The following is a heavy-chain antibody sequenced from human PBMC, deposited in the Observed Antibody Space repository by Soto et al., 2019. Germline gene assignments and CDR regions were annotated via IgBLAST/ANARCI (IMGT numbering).Heavy chain of an antibody. CDR3: ARGRYGDY. CDR2: IIAHNGNT. CDR1: GYTFTSYG. D-gene: IGHD1-1*01. J-gene: IGHJ4*02. Sequence: QVNLVQSGAEVKKPGASVKVSCKASGYTFTSYGITWVRQAPGQGLEWMGWIIAHNGNTDYAQKLQGRVIVTRDTSPSTAYMELRSLISNDTAVYYCARGRYGDYWGEGALVTVSS. V-gene: IGHV1-18*01.